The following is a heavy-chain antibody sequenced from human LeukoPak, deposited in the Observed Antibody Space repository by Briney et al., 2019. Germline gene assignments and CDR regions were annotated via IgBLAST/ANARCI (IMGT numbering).Heavy chain of an antibody. CDR2: IFHSGST. J-gene: IGHJ3*02. D-gene: IGHD3-22*01. Sequence: SETLSLTCAVSGGSISADYWSWIRQPPGQGLEWIGYIFHSGSTKYNPSLKSRVTISIDKSKSQFSLKLSSVTAADTALYYCARHPPRDSSGNNAFDIWGQGTMVTVSS. CDR1: GGSISADY. V-gene: IGHV4-59*08. CDR3: ARHPPRDSSGNNAFDI.